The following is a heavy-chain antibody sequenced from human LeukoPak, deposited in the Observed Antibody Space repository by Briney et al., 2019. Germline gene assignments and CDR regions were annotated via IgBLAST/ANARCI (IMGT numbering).Heavy chain of an antibody. J-gene: IGHJ3*02. V-gene: IGHV3-21*01. D-gene: IGHD3-10*01. Sequence: PGGSLRLSCAASGFTFSNYGMNWVRQAPGKGLEWVSFTDTSGNYIYYGDSVKGRFTISRDNANNLVFLQMNGLRAEDTAVYYCARGRSITLLRGVAMSDGFDIWGQGAMVAVSS. CDR1: GFTFSNYG. CDR2: TDTSGNYI. CDR3: ARGRSITLLRGVAMSDGFDI.